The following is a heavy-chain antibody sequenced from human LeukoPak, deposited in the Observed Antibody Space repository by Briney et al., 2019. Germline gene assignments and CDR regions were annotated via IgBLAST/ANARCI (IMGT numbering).Heavy chain of an antibody. Sequence: GGSLRLSCAASGFTFSSYSMSWVRQAPGKGLEWVSYISSSSSTIYYADSVKGRFTISRDNSKNTLYLQMNSLRAEDTAVYYCAKDLFQEFDYWGQGTLVTVSS. CDR2: ISSSSSTI. J-gene: IGHJ4*02. CDR1: GFTFSSYS. V-gene: IGHV3-48*01. CDR3: AKDLFQEFDY.